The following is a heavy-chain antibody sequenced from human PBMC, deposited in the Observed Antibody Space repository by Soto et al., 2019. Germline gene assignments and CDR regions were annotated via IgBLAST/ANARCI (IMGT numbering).Heavy chain of an antibody. J-gene: IGHJ6*02. D-gene: IGHD4-4*01. Sequence: QVQLQESGPGLVKPSQTLSLTCTVSGDSINSGAYYLNWIRQRPGNGLEWIGYMFSSGSTDYNPSLKSRETISVDTSRKHFSLKMTSVTAADTAIYYCARDRMATIDYISHGMDVWGQGTTVTVSS. CDR3: ARDRMATIDYISHGMDV. CDR2: MFSSGST. V-gene: IGHV4-31*03. CDR1: GDSINSGAYY.